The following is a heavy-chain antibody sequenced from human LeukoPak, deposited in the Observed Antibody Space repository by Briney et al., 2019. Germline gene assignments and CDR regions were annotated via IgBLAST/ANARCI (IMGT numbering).Heavy chain of an antibody. D-gene: IGHD3-10*01. CDR3: ARLASGSYYSDY. Sequence: GGSPRLSCAASGFTFSSYSMTWVRQAPGKGLEWVSSISSSSSYIYYADSVKGRFTISRDNAKNSLYLQMNSLRAEDTAVYYCARLASGSYYSDYWGQGTLVTVSS. CDR1: GFTFSSYS. J-gene: IGHJ4*02. V-gene: IGHV3-21*01. CDR2: ISSSSSYI.